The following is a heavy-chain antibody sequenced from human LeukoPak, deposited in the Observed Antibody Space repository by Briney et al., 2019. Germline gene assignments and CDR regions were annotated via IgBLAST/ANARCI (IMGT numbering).Heavy chain of an antibody. V-gene: IGHV5-51*01. J-gene: IGHJ4*02. CDR2: IYPGDSDT. CDR3: ARGTVDRRVLDY. D-gene: IGHD4-11*01. Sequence: GESLKISCKGSGYSFTSYWIAWVRQMPGKGLEWMGIIYPGDSDTRYSPSFQGQVTISADKSINTAFLQWSSLEASDTAMYYCARGTVDRRVLDYWGQGPLVTVSS. CDR1: GYSFTSYW.